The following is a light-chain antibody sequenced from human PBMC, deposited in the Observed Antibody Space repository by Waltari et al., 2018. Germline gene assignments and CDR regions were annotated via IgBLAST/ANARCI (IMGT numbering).Light chain of an antibody. V-gene: IGLV1-51*01. CDR3: GTWDSSLGIGV. CDR2: EDK. Sequence: QSVLTQPPSVSAAPGQKVTISCSGSTPNIGNNYVSWYQQFPGTAPKLLIYEDKRRPSGIPDRFSGSKSGASATLGITGLQTGDEANYYCGTWDSSLGIGVLGGGTRVTVL. J-gene: IGLJ3*02. CDR1: TPNIGNNY.